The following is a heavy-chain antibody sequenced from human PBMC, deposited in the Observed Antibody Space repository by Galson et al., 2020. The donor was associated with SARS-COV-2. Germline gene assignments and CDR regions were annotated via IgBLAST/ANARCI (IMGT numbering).Heavy chain of an antibody. CDR3: AKVGGSHSGSPNRRGMDA. V-gene: IGHV3-30*18. D-gene: IGHD1-26*01. CDR1: GFNFSVYG. CDR2: ISYHGSNK. Sequence: TGGSLRLSCAASGFNFSVYGMHWVRQAPGKGLEWVAVISYHGSNKYYADSVKGRFTISRDNSKNTLYLEMNTLRPEDTALYYCAKVGGSHSGSPNRRGMDAWGQGTTGTVSS. J-gene: IGHJ6*02.